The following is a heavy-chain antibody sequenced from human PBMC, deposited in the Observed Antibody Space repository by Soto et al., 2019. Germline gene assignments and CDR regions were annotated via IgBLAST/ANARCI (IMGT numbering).Heavy chain of an antibody. Sequence: QVQLQESGPGLVKPSQTLSLSCTVSGGSLSSGGYYWSWIRQHPGKGLEWIGVNDYSGSTYYNPSLKSRVTISVDTSQNQFSLKLSSVTAADTAVYYCAPDTQRGYSGYFDSWGQGTLVTVSS. CDR3: APDTQRGYSGYFDS. D-gene: IGHD5-12*01. CDR1: GGSLSSGGYY. V-gene: IGHV4-31*03. J-gene: IGHJ4*02. CDR2: NDYSGST.